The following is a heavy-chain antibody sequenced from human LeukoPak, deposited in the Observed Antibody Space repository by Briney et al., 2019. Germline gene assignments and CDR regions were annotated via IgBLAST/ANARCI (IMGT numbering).Heavy chain of an antibody. J-gene: IGHJ4*02. CDR2: IYYSGST. CDR1: GGSISSYY. V-gene: IGHV4-59*01. CDR3: ARDRGIYGYVWGSYNSLFDY. D-gene: IGHD3-16*01. Sequence: PSETLSLTCTVSGGSISSYYWSWVRQPPGKGLEWIGYIYYSGSTNYNPSLKSRVTISVDTSKNQSYLTLSSVTAADTAVYYCARDRGIYGYVWGSYNSLFDYWGQGALVTVSS.